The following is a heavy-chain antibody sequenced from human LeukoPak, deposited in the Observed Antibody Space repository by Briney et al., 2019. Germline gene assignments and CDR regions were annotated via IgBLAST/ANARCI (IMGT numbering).Heavy chain of an antibody. J-gene: IGHJ6*02. V-gene: IGHV3-48*01. CDR3: ARPDYGGNSGEYYYYGMDV. CDR2: ISGSSSTM. Sequence: GRSLRLSCAASGFTFSSYSMNWVRQAPGKGLEWLSYISGSSSTMYYADSVKSRFTISRDNAKSSLFLQMNSLRAEDTAVYYCARPDYGGNSGEYYYYGMDVWGQGTTVTVSS. D-gene: IGHD4-23*01. CDR1: GFTFSSYS.